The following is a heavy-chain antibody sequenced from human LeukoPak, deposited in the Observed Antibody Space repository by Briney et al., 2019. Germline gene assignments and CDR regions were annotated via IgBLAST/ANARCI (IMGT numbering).Heavy chain of an antibody. CDR3: ARDRSPLYSNYRGYYFDY. Sequence: PGGSLRLSCAASGFTFSSYWMSWVRQAPGKGLEWVANIKQDGSEKYYVDSVKGRFTISRDNAKNSLYLQMNSLRAEATAVYYCARDRSPLYSNYRGYYFDYWGQGTLVTVSS. CDR2: IKQDGSEK. J-gene: IGHJ4*02. V-gene: IGHV3-7*01. D-gene: IGHD4-11*01. CDR1: GFTFSSYW.